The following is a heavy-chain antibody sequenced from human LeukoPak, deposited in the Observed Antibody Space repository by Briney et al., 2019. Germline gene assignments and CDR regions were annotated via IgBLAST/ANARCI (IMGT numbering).Heavy chain of an antibody. Sequence: SETLSLTCTLSGDSLSSGQYTDWIRSPPGRGLEWIGMIHHSGSSWYNPSLKSRVTISLHTSQTQISLRVTSVTAAHTAVYYCARGTDYYDTSGWLDPWGQGTLVTVSS. J-gene: IGHJ5*02. D-gene: IGHD3-22*01. CDR3: ARGTDYYDTSGWLDP. V-gene: IGHV4-38-2*02. CDR1: GDSLSSGQY. CDR2: IHHSGSS.